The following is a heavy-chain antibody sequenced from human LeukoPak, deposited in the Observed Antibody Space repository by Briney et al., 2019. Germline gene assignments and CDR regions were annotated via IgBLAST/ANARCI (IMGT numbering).Heavy chain of an antibody. CDR3: ARYSSSQGWFDP. D-gene: IGHD2-2*01. J-gene: IGHJ5*02. CDR2: IYYSGST. Sequence: PSETLSLTCTVSGGSISISSYYWGWIRQPPGRGLEWIGVIYYSGSTYYNPSLKSRVTISVDTSENQFSLKLSSVTAADTAVYYCARYSSSQGWFDPWGQGTLGTVSS. CDR1: GGSISISSYY. V-gene: IGHV4-39*01.